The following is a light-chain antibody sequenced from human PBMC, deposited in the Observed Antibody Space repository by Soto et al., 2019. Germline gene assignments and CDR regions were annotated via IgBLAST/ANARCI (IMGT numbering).Light chain of an antibody. Sequence: EIVLTQSPATLSLSPGERATLSCRASQSVGSHLAWYQQKPGQAPRLLIYGASSRATGIPDRFSGSGSGTDFTLTISRLEPEDFAVYYCQQYGSSLTFGGGTKVEIK. CDR1: QSVGSH. J-gene: IGKJ4*01. V-gene: IGKV3-20*01. CDR3: QQYGSSLT. CDR2: GAS.